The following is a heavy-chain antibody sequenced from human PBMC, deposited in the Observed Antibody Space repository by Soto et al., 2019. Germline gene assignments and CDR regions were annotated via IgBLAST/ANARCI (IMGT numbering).Heavy chain of an antibody. CDR1: GCNISSHW. D-gene: IGHD3-3*01. J-gene: IGHJ4*02. Sequence: PGGSLILCCPASGCNISSHWMSWVRQAQGKGQEWVANIKQDGSEKYYVDSVKGRFTISRDNAKNSLYLQMNSLRAEDTAVYYCARYQGRGLYDFWSGHPKRLDYWGQGTVVTVSS. V-gene: IGHV3-7*03. CDR3: ARYQGRGLYDFWSGHPKRLDY. CDR2: IKQDGSEK.